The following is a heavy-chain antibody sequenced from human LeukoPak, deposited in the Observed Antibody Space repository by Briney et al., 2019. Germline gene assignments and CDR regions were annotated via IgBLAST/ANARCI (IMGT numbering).Heavy chain of an antibody. D-gene: IGHD5-18*01. CDR1: GYTFTTNA. Sequence: ASVKVSFKTSGYTFTTNAITWVRQAPGQGLEWVAWINCYNGDTRYAQKFQGRVTVTTDTSTSTVYMELRSLRSDDTAVYYCARDGGTAGYSSGSDYWGQGTRVTVSS. J-gene: IGHJ4*02. CDR3: ARDGGTAGYSSGSDY. CDR2: INCYNGDT. V-gene: IGHV1-18*01.